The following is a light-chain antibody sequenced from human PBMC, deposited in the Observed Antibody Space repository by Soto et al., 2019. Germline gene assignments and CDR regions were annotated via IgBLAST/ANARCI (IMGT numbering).Light chain of an antibody. V-gene: IGKV3-15*01. CDR3: QQYNDWLWT. J-gene: IGKJ1*01. CDR1: QSVNYN. Sequence: EVVLTQSPATLSLSPGERGTLFCRASQSVNYNLAWYQQKPGQAPRLLIYGASTRATGIPARFSGRGSGTEFTLTITSLQSEDLAVYYCQQYNDWLWTFGQGTKVEIK. CDR2: GAS.